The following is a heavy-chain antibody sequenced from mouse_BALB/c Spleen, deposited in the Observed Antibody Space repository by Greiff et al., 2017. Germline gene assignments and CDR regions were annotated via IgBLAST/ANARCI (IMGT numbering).Heavy chain of an antibody. CDR2: IRNKANGYTT. CDR3: ARDTDYYGSSLGFAY. J-gene: IGHJ3*01. CDR1: GFTFTDYY. Sequence: EVKLVESGGGLVQPGGSLRLSCATSGFTFTDYYMSWVRQPPGKALEWLGFIRNKANGYTTEYSASVKGRFTISRDNSQSILYLQMNTLRAEDSATYYCARDTDYYGSSLGFAYWGQGTLVTVSA. V-gene: IGHV7-3*02. D-gene: IGHD1-1*01.